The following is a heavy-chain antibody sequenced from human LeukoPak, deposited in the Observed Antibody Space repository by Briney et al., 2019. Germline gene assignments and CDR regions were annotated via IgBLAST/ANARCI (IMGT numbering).Heavy chain of an antibody. CDR1: GGAITGYY. Sequence: PSETLSLSCTVSGGAITGYYWSWIRQPPGKGLEWIGYIYYSGSTNYNPSLKSRVTMSVDTSKKQFSLKLSSVTAADTAVYYCARHGHHGDHDYWGQGTLVTVSS. J-gene: IGHJ4*02. V-gene: IGHV4-59*01. CDR3: ARHGHHGDHDY. CDR2: IYYSGST. D-gene: IGHD2-21*02.